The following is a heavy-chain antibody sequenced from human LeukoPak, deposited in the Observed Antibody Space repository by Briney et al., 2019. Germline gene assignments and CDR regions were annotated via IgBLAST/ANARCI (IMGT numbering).Heavy chain of an antibody. CDR1: GYTLTELS. CDR3: AGFGEFMSDFDY. J-gene: IGHJ4*02. CDR2: FDPEDGET. Sequence: ASVKVSCKVPGYTLTELSMHWVRQAPGKGLEWMGGFDPEDGETIYAQKFQGRVTMTEDTSTDTAYMELSSLRSEDAAVYYCAGFGEFMSDFDYWGQGTLVTVSS. V-gene: IGHV1-24*01. D-gene: IGHD3-10*01.